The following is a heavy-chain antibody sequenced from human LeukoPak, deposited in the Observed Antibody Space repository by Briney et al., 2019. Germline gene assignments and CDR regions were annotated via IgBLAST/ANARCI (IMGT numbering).Heavy chain of an antibody. J-gene: IGHJ6*02. CDR1: GFTFSSYA. Sequence: GGSLRLSCAASGFTFSSYAMHWVRQAPGKGLEWVAVISYDGSNKYYADSVKGRFTISRDNSKNTLYLQMNSLRAEDTAVYYCALCGSCYSQKDYYYYGMDVWGQGTTVTVSS. D-gene: IGHD2-15*01. CDR3: ALCGSCYSQKDYYYYGMDV. CDR2: ISYDGSNK. V-gene: IGHV3-30*04.